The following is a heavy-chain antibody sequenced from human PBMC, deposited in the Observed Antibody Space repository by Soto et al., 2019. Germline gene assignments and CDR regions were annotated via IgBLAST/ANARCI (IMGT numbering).Heavy chain of an antibody. Sequence: GGSLRLSCAASGFTFSSYSMTWVRQAPGKGLEWVSSISSSSSYIYYADSVKGRFTISRDNAKNSLYLQMNSLRAEDTAVYSRGRGEYGGYDSCFDPSGKGTLVTVSS. D-gene: IGHD5-12*01. CDR1: GFTFSSYS. CDR3: GRGEYGGYDSCFDP. J-gene: IGHJ5*02. V-gene: IGHV3-21*01. CDR2: ISSSSSYI.